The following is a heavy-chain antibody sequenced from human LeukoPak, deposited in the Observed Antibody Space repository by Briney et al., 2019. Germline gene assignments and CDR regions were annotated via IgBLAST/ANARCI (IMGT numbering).Heavy chain of an antibody. V-gene: IGHV4-59*08. Sequence: TSETLSLTCTVSGGSITRYYWSWIRQPPGKGLEWIGYIYYSGSTDYNPSLKSRVTISVDTSKNKFSLKLTSVTAADTAVFYCARSYGSGTQSWFFDLWGRGTLVTVSS. J-gene: IGHJ2*01. CDR2: IYYSGST. D-gene: IGHD3-10*01. CDR1: GGSITRYY. CDR3: ARSYGSGTQSWFFDL.